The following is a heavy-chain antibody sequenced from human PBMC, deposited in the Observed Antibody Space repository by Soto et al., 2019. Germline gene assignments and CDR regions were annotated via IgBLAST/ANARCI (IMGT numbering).Heavy chain of an antibody. Sequence: SLRLSCAASGFTFSSYEMNWVRQAPGKGLEWVSYISSSGSTIYYADSVKGRFTISRDNAKNSLYLQMNSLRAEDTAVYYCARALSTPPPYYYGMDVWGQGTTVTVSS. J-gene: IGHJ6*02. CDR1: GFTFSSYE. CDR3: ARALSTPPPYYYGMDV. CDR2: ISSSGSTI. V-gene: IGHV3-48*03.